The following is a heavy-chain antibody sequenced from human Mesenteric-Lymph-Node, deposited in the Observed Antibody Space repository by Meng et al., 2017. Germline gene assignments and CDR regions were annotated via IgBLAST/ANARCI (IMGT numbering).Heavy chain of an antibody. D-gene: IGHD6-19*01. V-gene: IGHV1-3*01. J-gene: IGHJ6*02. CDR2: INAGNGNT. CDR3: AREISAGLKYYYYYGMDV. CDR1: GYTFTSYA. Sequence: GESLKISCMGSGYTFTSYAMHWVRQAPGQRLEWMGWINAGNGNTKYSQKFQGRVTITRDTSASTAYMELSSLRSEDTAVYYCAREISAGLKYYYYYGMDVWGQGTTVTVSS.